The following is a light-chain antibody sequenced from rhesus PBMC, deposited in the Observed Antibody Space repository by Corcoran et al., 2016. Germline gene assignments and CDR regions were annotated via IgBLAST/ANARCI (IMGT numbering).Light chain of an antibody. CDR1: QSISSW. CDR2: KAS. J-gene: IGKJ4*01. V-gene: IGKV1-22*01. Sequence: DIQMTQSPSSLSASVGDTVTITCRASQSISSWLAWYQQKPGKAPKLLFYKASSLQSGVPSRFSGRGSGTNFTLTISRLPSEDFATYGCKRYSGSPITIGGGTKVELK. CDR3: KRYSGSPIT.